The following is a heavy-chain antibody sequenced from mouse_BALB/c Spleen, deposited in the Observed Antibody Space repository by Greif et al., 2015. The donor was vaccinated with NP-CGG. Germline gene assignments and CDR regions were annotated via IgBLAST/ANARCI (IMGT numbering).Heavy chain of an antibody. CDR3: ARDYYGSSYYFDY. V-gene: IGHV5-15*02. D-gene: IGHD1-1*01. Sequence: EVNVVESGGGLVQPGGSRKLSCAASGFTFSDYGMAWARQAPGKGPEWVAFISNLAYSIYYADTVTGRFTISRENAKNTLYLEMSSLRSEDTAMYYCARDYYGSSYYFDYWGQGTTLTVSS. CDR2: ISNLAYSI. CDR1: GFTFSDYG. J-gene: IGHJ2*01.